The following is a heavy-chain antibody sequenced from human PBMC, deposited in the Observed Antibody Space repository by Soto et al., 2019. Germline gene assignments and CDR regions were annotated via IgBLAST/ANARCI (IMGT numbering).Heavy chain of an antibody. CDR2: IYWDDDK. V-gene: IGHV2-5*02. Sequence: SGPTLVNPTQTLTLTCTFSGFLLSTSGVGVGWTRQPPGKALEWLALIYWDDDKRYSPSLKSRLTITKDTSKNQVVLTMTNMDPVDTATYFCAHRPAGLRQLVRGWFDPWGQGTLVTVSS. J-gene: IGHJ5*02. CDR3: AHRPAGLRQLVRGWFDP. CDR1: GFLLSTSGVG. D-gene: IGHD6-13*01.